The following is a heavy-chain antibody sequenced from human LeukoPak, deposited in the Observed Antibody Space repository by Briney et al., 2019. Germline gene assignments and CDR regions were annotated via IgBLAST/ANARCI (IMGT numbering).Heavy chain of an antibody. CDR3: AKDLVVVAATPVSFDY. J-gene: IGHJ4*02. D-gene: IGHD2-15*01. CDR2: ISGSGGST. V-gene: IGHV3-23*01. CDR1: GFTFSSYG. Sequence: GGSLRLSCAASGFTFSSYGMSWVRQAPGKGLEWVSAISGSGGSTYYADSVKGRFTISRDNSKNTLYLQMNSLRAEDTAVYYRAKDLVVVAATPVSFDYWGQGTLVTVSS.